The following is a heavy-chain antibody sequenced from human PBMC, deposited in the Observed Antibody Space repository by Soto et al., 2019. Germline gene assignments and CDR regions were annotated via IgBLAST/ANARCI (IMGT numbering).Heavy chain of an antibody. CDR1: GFTFSRYE. V-gene: IGHV3-48*03. J-gene: IGHJ6*02. Sequence: LRLSCAVSGFTFSRYEMNWVRQAPGKGLEWVSYIGTSGKTIYYADSVRGRFTISRDNAKNSLYLQMNSLRAEDTAVYYCARDPAIYSGNFDYGLDVWGQGTTVTVSS. CDR3: ARDPAIYSGNFDYGLDV. CDR2: IGTSGKTI. D-gene: IGHD4-4*01.